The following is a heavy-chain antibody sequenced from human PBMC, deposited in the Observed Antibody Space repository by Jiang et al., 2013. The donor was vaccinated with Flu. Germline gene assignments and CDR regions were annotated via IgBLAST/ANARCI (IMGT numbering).Heavy chain of an antibody. CDR2: FDPEDGET. Sequence: KPGASVKVSCKVSGYTLTELSMHWVRQAPGKGLEWMGGFDPEDGETIYAQKFQGRVTMTEDTSTDTAYMELSSLRSEDTAVYYCATVPLVLRSGWYPGEGDYWGQGTLVTVSS. J-gene: IGHJ4*02. CDR3: ATVPLVLRSGWYPGEGDY. D-gene: IGHD6-19*01. CDR1: GYTLTELS. V-gene: IGHV1-24*01.